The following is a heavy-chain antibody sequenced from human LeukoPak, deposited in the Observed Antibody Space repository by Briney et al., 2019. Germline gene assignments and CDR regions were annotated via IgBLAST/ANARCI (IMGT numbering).Heavy chain of an antibody. CDR1: GFTFTSYA. D-gene: IGHD1-26*01. CDR2: ISFDGNNK. Sequence: GRTLRLSCAASGFTFTSYAMHWVRQAPGKGLEWVTAISFDGNNKYYADTVKGRFTTSRDNSKNTLYLEMNSLRPEETAVYYCARDIAGDTKFDDGGQGVLVTVSS. CDR3: ARDIAGDTKFDD. J-gene: IGHJ4*02. V-gene: IGHV3-30-3*01.